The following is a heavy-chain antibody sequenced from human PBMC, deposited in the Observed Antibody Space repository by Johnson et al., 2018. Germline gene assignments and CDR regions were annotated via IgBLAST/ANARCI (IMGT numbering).Heavy chain of an antibody. CDR1: GFTFTNYA. Sequence: VQLVQSGGGLVQXGGSLRLSCAASGFTFTNYAMNWVRQAPGKGLEWVSYISRSSSAIYYADSVKGRFTISRDNAQNSLYLQMSTLRAEDTAVYYWAGDPSLGRRWYYYMDVWGKGTTVTVSS. D-gene: IGHD7-27*01. CDR2: ISRSSSAI. CDR3: AGDPSLGRRWYYYMDV. J-gene: IGHJ6*03. V-gene: IGHV3-48*01.